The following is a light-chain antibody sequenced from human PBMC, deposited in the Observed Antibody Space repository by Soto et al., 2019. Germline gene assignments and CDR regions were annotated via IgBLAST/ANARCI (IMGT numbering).Light chain of an antibody. Sequence: SYELTQPPSVSVAPGKTARITCGGNKIGSKSVHWYQQKPGQAPVLVTYYDSDRPSGIPERFSGSNSGNTATLTISRVEAGDEADYYCQVWDSSSDLAVFGGGTQLTVL. CDR1: KIGSKS. V-gene: IGLV3-21*04. J-gene: IGLJ7*01. CDR3: QVWDSSSDLAV. CDR2: YDS.